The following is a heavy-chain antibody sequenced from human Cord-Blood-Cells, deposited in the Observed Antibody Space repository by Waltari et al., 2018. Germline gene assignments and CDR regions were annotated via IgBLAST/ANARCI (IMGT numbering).Heavy chain of an antibody. V-gene: IGHV1-3*01. CDR1: GYTFTSYA. CDR3: ARGTRATGVDY. Sequence: QVQLVQSGAEVKKPGASVKVSCKASGYTFTSYAMHWVRQAPGHRLEWMGWINAGNGNTKYSQKFQGRVTITRDTSASTAYMELSSLRSEDTAVYYCARGTRATGVDYWGQGTLVTVSS. D-gene: IGHD7-27*01. CDR2: INAGNGNT. J-gene: IGHJ4*02.